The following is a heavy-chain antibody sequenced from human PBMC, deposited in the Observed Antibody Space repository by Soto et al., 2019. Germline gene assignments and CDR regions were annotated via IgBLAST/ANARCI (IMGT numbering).Heavy chain of an antibody. V-gene: IGHV1-46*01. CDR2: INLSNGDT. Sequence: QVQLVQSGAEVKKPGASVTVSCKASGYSFTTYYIHWARQAPGEGLEWMGMINLSNGDTNYAREFRGRVTMTSDTSANTVYMDLSSLRSEDTAVYYCARELPGAEVGFDYWGQGTLVTVSS. CDR1: GYSFTTYY. J-gene: IGHJ4*02. CDR3: ARELPGAEVGFDY.